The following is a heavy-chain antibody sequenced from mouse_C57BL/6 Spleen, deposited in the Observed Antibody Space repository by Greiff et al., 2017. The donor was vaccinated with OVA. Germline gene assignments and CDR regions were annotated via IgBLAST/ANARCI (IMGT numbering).Heavy chain of an antibody. D-gene: IGHD2-4*01. CDR2: ISNACGST. J-gene: IGHJ2*01. CDR3: ARQDYDY. CDR1: GFTFSDYY. V-gene: IGHV5-12*01. Sequence: EVHLVQSGGGLVQPGASLKLSCAASGFTFSDYYMYWVRQTPEQRLEWVAYISNACGSTYYPDTVKGRFTTSRDNAKKTLYLPMSRLKSEDTAMYYCARQDYDYWGQGTTLTVSS.